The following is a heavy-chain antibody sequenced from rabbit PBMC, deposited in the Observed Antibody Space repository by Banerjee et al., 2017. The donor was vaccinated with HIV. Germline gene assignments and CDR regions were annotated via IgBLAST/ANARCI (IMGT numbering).Heavy chain of an antibody. CDR1: GFSFSGGYD. V-gene: IGHV1S40*01. Sequence: QSLEESGGDLVKPGASLTLTCTASGFSFSGGYDMCWVRQAPGEGLEWIGCIYTGDGSTYYASWVKGRFTISKTSSTTVTLQMTSLTAADTATYFCAKDRDLWGQGTLVTVS. CDR2: IYTGDGST. J-gene: IGHJ4*01. CDR3: AKDRDL.